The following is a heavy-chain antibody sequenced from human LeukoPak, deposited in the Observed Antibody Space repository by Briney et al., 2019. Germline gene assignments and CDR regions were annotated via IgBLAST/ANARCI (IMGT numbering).Heavy chain of an antibody. J-gene: IGHJ2*01. CDR3: ARGPYSGSYRYFDL. Sequence: SETLSLTCTVSGGSISSYYWSWIRQTPGKGLEWIGYIYYSGSTNYNPSLKSRVTISVDTSKNQFSLKLSSVTAADTAVYYCARGPYSGSYRYFDLWGRGTLVTVSS. V-gene: IGHV4-59*01. D-gene: IGHD1-26*01. CDR1: GGSISSYY. CDR2: IYYSGST.